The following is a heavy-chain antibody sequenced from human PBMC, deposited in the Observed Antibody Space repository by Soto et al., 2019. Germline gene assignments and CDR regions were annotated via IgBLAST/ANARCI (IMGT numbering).Heavy chain of an antibody. V-gene: IGHV1-18*01. J-gene: IGHJ4*02. CDR3: ARDDPIAAAGPLDY. CDR2: ISAYNGNT. D-gene: IGHD6-13*01. Sequence: ASVKVSCKASGYTFTSYGISWVRQAPGQGLEWMGWISAYNGNTNYAQKLQGRVTMTTDTSTSTAYMELRSLRSDDTAVYYCARDDPIAAAGPLDYWGQGTLVTVSS. CDR1: GYTFTSYG.